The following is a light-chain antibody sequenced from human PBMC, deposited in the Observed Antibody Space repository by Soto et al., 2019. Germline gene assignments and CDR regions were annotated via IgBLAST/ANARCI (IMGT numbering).Light chain of an antibody. V-gene: IGKV1-9*01. CDR2: AAS. J-gene: IGKJ2*01. Sequence: IQLTQSPSSLSASVGDRVTFTCRASQDISNYIAWYQQKPGQAPRLLIYAASTLQSGVPSRFNGAWSGTDFTLTISRLHPEDFATYYCHHLSLHPPHTFGQGTRLEIK. CDR1: QDISNY. CDR3: HHLSLHPPHT.